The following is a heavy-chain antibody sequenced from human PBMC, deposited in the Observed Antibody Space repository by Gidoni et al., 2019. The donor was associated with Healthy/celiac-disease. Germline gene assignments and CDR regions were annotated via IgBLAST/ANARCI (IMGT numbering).Heavy chain of an antibody. Sequence: QVQLVESGGGVVQPGRSLRLSCAASGFTFSSYGMHWVRQAPGKGLEWLAVISYDGSNKYYADSVKGRFTISRDNSKNTLYLQMNSLRAEDTAVYYCAKDNIAAAGTLDYWGQGTLVTVSS. CDR2: ISYDGSNK. D-gene: IGHD6-13*01. J-gene: IGHJ4*02. CDR1: GFTFSSYG. V-gene: IGHV3-30*18. CDR3: AKDNIAAAGTLDY.